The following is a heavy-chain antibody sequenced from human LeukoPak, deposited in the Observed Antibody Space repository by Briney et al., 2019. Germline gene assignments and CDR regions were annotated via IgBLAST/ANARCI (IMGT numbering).Heavy chain of an antibody. CDR1: GYTFTSCG. CDR3: ARDSSAYTRHFDY. CDR2: ISAYNGNT. V-gene: IGHV1-18*01. Sequence: GASVKVSCKASGYTFTSCGISWVRQAPGQGLEWMGWISAYNGNTNYAQKLQGRVTMTTDTSTSTAYMELRNLGSDDTAMYFCARDSSAYTRHFDYWGQGSLVTVSS. J-gene: IGHJ4*02. D-gene: IGHD3-22*01.